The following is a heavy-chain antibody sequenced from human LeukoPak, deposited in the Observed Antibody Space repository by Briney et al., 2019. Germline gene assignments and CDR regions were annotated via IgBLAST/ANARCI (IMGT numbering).Heavy chain of an antibody. J-gene: IGHJ5*02. Sequence: GGSLRLSCAASGFTFSSYAMSWVRQAPEKGLEWVSAISGSGGSTYYADSVKGRFTISRDNSKNTLYLQMNSLRAEDTAVYYCAKGGLDCTGGVCYTRWFDPWGQGTLVTVSS. CDR1: GFTFSSYA. CDR2: ISGSGGST. V-gene: IGHV3-23*01. CDR3: AKGGLDCTGGVCYTRWFDP. D-gene: IGHD2-8*02.